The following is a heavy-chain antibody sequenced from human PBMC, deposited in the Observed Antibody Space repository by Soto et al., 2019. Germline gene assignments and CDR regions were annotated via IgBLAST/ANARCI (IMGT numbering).Heavy chain of an antibody. CDR2: ISSGGSSI. CDR1: GFTFSSYD. D-gene: IGHD3-3*01. J-gene: IGHJ4*02. V-gene: IGHV3-48*03. CDR3: ARGSGYSVY. Sequence: PGGSLRLSCAASGFTFSSYDMNWVRQAPEKGLEWISYISSGGSSIYYADSVKGRFTISRDNARNSLYLQMNSLRAEDTAVYYCARGSGYSVYWGQGTLVTVPS.